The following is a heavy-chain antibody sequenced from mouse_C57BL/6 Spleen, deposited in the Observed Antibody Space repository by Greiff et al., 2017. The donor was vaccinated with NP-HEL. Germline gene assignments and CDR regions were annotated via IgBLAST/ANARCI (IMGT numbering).Heavy chain of an antibody. V-gene: IGHV1-64*01. J-gene: IGHJ4*01. Sequence: VQLQQPGAELVKPGASVKLSCKASGYTFTRYWMHWVKQRPGQGLEWIGMIHPNSGSTNYNEKFKSKATLTVDKSSSTAYMQLSSLTSEDAAVYYCARSMGYYAMDYWGQGTSVTVSS. D-gene: IGHD2-10*02. CDR3: ARSMGYYAMDY. CDR1: GYTFTRYW. CDR2: IHPNSGST.